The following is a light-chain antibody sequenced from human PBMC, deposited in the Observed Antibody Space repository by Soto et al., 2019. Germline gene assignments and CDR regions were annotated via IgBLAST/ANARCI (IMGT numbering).Light chain of an antibody. CDR3: QQYAKGT. J-gene: IGKJ1*01. CDR1: QSVSSSY. Sequence: EIVLTQSPGTLSLSPGERATLSCRASQSVSSSYLAWYQQKPGQAPRLLIYGASSRATGIPDRFSGSGSGTDFTLTISRLEPEDFAVYYCQQYAKGTFGQGTKVDIK. V-gene: IGKV3-20*01. CDR2: GAS.